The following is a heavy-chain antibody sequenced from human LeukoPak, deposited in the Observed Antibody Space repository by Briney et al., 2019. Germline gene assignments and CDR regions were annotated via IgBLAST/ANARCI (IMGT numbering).Heavy chain of an antibody. CDR2: IYYSGST. J-gene: IGHJ6*02. D-gene: IGHD4-17*01. CDR3: ARVPSLTQNDYGDYSPDGMDV. V-gene: IGHV4-59*11. Sequence: SETLSLTCTVSGGSLSGPYWSWIRQSPGKGLEWIGYIYYSGSTNYNPSLKSRVTISIDTSKNQFSLKLSSVTAADTAVYYCARVPSLTQNDYGDYSPDGMDVWGQGTTVTVSS. CDR1: GGSLSGPY.